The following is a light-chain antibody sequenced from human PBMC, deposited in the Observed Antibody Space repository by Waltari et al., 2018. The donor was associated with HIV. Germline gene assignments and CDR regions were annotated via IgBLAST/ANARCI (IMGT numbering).Light chain of an antibody. V-gene: IGLV2-23*02. CDR3: CAYAGSTTYVI. CDR1: SSDVGGYNL. CDR2: EVS. J-gene: IGLJ2*01. Sequence: QSALTQPASVSGSPGQSITISCTGTSSDVGGYNLVSWYQQHPGKALKLMIYEVSKRPSGVSNRFSGSKSGNTASLTISGLQAEDEADYYCCAYAGSTTYVIFGGGTKLTVL.